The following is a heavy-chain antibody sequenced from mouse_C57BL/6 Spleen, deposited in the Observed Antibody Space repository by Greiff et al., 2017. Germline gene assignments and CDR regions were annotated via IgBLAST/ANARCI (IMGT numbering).Heavy chain of an antibody. V-gene: IGHV1-39*01. CDR2: INPNYGTT. CDR3: ARDGNYVYGYDRAWCAY. CDR1: GYSFTDYN. Sequence: VQLQQSGPELVKPGASVKISCKASGYSFTDYNMNWVKQSNGKSLEWIGVINPNYGTTSYNQKFKGKATLTVDHSSSTAYMQLNSLTSEDSAVYYFARDGNYVYGYDRAWCAYWRQGTLVTVSA. D-gene: IGHD2-2*01. J-gene: IGHJ3*01.